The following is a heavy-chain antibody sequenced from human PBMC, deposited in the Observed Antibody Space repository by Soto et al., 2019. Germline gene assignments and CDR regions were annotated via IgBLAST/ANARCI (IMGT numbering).Heavy chain of an antibody. CDR3: ARALYYYDSSGYDL. Sequence: QVQLVQSGAEVKTPGSSVKVSCKASGGTFSSYAISWVRQAPGQGLEWMGGIIPIFGTANYAQKFQGRVTIAADESTSTAYMELSSLRTEDTAVYDCARALYYYDSSGYDLWGQGTLVTVSS. V-gene: IGHV1-69*12. D-gene: IGHD3-22*01. CDR2: IIPIFGTA. J-gene: IGHJ4*02. CDR1: GGTFSSYA.